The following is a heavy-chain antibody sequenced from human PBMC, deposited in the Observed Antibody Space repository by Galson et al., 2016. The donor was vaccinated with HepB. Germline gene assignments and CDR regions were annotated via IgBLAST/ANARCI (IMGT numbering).Heavy chain of an antibody. Sequence: TLSLTCTVSAGSISSGGYYWSWIRQQPGKGLEWIAYIYYSGITHHNPSLKSRVSISVDTSKNQFSLKLRSVTAADTAGYYCARGYSGYGFDSWGQGTLVTVSS. CDR3: ARGYSGYGFDS. V-gene: IGHV4-31*03. CDR2: IYYSGIT. J-gene: IGHJ4*02. D-gene: IGHD5-12*01. CDR1: AGSISSGGYY.